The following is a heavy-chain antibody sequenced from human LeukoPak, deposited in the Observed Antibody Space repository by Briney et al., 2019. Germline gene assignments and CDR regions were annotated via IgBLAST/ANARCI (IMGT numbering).Heavy chain of an antibody. D-gene: IGHD3-3*01. J-gene: IGHJ4*02. CDR3: ARDLTIFGEDYFDY. CDR1: GGSISSYY. Sequence: KASETLSLTCTVSGGSISSYYWSRIRQPAGKGLEWIGRIYTSGSTNYNPSLKSRVTMSVDTSKNQFSLKLSSVTAADTAVYYCARDLTIFGEDYFDYWGQETLVTVSS. V-gene: IGHV4-4*07. CDR2: IYTSGST.